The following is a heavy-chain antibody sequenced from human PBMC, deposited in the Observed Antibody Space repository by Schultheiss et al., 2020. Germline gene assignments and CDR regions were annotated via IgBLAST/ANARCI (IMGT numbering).Heavy chain of an antibody. CDR1: GASITSGSYY. CDR2: IYSSGST. J-gene: IGHJ3*02. CDR3: VGKGDI. V-gene: IGHV4-61*02. Sequence: SETLSLTCTVSGASITSGSYYWSWIRQPAGKGLEWIGRIYSSGSTNYNPSLNSRVTISVDTSKNQFSLNLSSVTAADTAMYYCVGKGDIRGQGTMVTVSS.